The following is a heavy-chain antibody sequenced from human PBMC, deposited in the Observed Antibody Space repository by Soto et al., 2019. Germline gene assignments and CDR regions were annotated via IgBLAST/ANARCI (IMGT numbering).Heavy chain of an antibody. CDR3: ARDLEYYDILTGPNGRYNAFDI. J-gene: IGHJ3*02. Sequence: SVKVSFKASGCTFSSYAISWVRQAPGQGLEWMGGIIPIFGTANYAQKFQGRVTITADESTSTAYMELSSLRSEDTAVYYCARDLEYYDILTGPNGRYNAFDIWGQGTMVTVSS. D-gene: IGHD3-9*01. CDR1: GCTFSSYA. CDR2: IIPIFGTA. V-gene: IGHV1-69*13.